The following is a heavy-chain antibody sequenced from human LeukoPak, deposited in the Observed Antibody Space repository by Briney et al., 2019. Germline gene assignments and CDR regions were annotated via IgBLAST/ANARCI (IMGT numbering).Heavy chain of an antibody. J-gene: IGHJ4*02. Sequence: SETLSLTCAVYGGSFSGYYWSWIRQPPGKGLEWIGEINHSGSTNYNPSLKSRVTISVDTSKNQFSLKLSSVTAADTAVYYCARGVRDILTGYYKGHFDYWGQGTLVTVSS. CDR3: ARGVRDILTGYYKGHFDY. V-gene: IGHV4-34*01. CDR1: GGSFSGYY. CDR2: INHSGST. D-gene: IGHD3-9*01.